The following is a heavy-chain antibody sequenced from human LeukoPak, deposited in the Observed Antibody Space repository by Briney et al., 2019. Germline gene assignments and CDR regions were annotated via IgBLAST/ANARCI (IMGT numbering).Heavy chain of an antibody. CDR2: INHSGSA. J-gene: IGHJ4*02. Sequence: PSETLSLTCAVYGGPFSGYYWSWIRQPPGKGLEWNGEINHSGSANYNPSLQSRVTISIDTSKNQFSLKVNSVTAADTAMYFCARAGGRVGQSLDFDYWGQGVLVTVSP. D-gene: IGHD4-23*01. CDR3: ARAGGRVGQSLDFDY. V-gene: IGHV4-34*01. CDR1: GGPFSGYY.